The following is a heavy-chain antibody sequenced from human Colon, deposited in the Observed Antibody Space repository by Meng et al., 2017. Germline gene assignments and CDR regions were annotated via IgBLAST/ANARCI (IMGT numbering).Heavy chain of an antibody. CDR2: ISSDGSQK. D-gene: IGHD4-17*01. V-gene: IGHV3-33*05. J-gene: IGHJ4*02. Sequence: GESLKISCAASGIPFSRSGIHWVRQGPGEGLEWVSFISSDGSQKYYVDSVKGRFTVSRDNSKNMVYLKMDSLRAEDTAVYYCARDKGTTSCDTWGQGTPVTVSS. CDR3: ARDKGTTSCDT. CDR1: GIPFSRSG.